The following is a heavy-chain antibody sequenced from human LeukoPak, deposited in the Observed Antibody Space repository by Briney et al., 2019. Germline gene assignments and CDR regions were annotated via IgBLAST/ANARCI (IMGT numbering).Heavy chain of an antibody. J-gene: IGHJ5*02. D-gene: IGHD4-17*01. CDR3: ARQDYVSSYFDP. CDR1: RDSISRGSYY. V-gene: IGHV4-39*01. Sequence: SETLSLTCTVSRDSISRGSYYWGWIRQPPGKGLEWIGTIYYSGSTYYNPSLKSRATISVDTAKNYFSLSLRSVTAADTALYYCARQDYVSSYFDPWGQGTLVTVSS. CDR2: IYYSGST.